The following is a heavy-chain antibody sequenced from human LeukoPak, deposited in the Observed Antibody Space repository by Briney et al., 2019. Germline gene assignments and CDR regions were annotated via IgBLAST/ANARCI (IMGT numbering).Heavy chain of an antibody. CDR1: GFTFSSYG. D-gene: IGHD1-7*01. J-gene: IGHJ4*02. V-gene: IGHV3-33*01. Sequence: GGSLRLSCAASGFTFSSYGMHWVRQAPGKGLEWVAVIWYDGSNKYYADSVKGRFTISRDNSKNTLYLQMSSLRAEDTAVYYCARDRTIVGLDYWGQGTLVTVSS. CDR3: ARDRTIVGLDY. CDR2: IWYDGSNK.